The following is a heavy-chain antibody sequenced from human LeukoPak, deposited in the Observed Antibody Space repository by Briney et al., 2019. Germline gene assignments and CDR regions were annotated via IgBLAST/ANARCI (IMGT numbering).Heavy chain of an antibody. CDR1: GFTLARYS. CDR2: ISSSSSNI. J-gene: IGHJ4*02. D-gene: IGHD3-22*01. CDR3: VRAVEYYYDRSGNAVDY. V-gene: IGHV3-21*01. Sequence: PGGSLRLSCAASGFTLARYSMNWVRQAPGKGLEWVSSISSSSSNIYYADSVTGRFTISRDNAKNSLYLQMNSLRAEDTAVYYCVRAVEYYYDRSGNAVDYRGQGTLVTVSS.